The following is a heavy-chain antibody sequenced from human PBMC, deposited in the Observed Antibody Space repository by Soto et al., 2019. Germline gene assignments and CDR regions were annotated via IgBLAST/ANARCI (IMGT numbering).Heavy chain of an antibody. J-gene: IGHJ4*02. CDR1: GFTFSSYS. CDR3: ARGTTLTNPYFDC. D-gene: IGHD4-4*01. V-gene: IGHV3-21*01. CDR2: ISSTSSYI. Sequence: GSLRLSCAASGFTFSSYSMNWVRQAPGKGLEWVSSISSTSSYIYYADSLKGRFTISRDNAKNSLYLQMNSLRAEDTAVYYCARGTTLTNPYFDCWGQGSLVTV.